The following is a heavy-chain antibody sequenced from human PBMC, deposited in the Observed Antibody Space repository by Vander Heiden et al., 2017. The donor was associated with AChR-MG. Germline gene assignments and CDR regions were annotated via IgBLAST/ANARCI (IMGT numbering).Heavy chain of an antibody. CDR1: GFTFSSYA. V-gene: IGHV3-23*01. Sequence: EVQLLESGGGLVQPGGSLRLSCAASGFTFSSYAMSWVRQAPGKGLEWVSAISGSGGSTYYADSVKGRVTISRDNSKNTLYLQMNSLRAEETAVYYCAKSEILTGYGIRDWYFDLWGRGTLVTVSS. CDR3: AKSEILTGYGIRDWYFDL. CDR2: ISGSGGST. J-gene: IGHJ2*01. D-gene: IGHD3-9*01.